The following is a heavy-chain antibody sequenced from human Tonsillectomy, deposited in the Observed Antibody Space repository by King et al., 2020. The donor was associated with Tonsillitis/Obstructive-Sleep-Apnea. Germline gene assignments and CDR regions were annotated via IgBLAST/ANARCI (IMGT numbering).Heavy chain of an antibody. J-gene: IGHJ6*03. V-gene: IGHV3-30*04. CDR1: GFTFSTYA. Sequence: VQLVESGGGVVQPGRSLRLSCAAYGFTFSTYAMHWVRQAPGKGLEWVSVISYDGSIQYYADSVKGRFTFSRDNSKNTLYLQMNSLRAEDTAVYYCARSPGHCSCGSCYSFYYYYMDVWGKGTTVTVSS. CDR2: ISYDGSIQ. CDR3: ARSPGHCSCGSCYSFYYYYMDV. D-gene: IGHD2-15*01.